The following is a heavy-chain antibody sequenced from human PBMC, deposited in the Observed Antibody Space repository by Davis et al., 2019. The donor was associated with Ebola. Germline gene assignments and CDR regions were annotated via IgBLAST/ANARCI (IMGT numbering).Heavy chain of an antibody. J-gene: IGHJ4*02. CDR1: GFTFSSYA. Sequence: GGSLRLSCAASGFTFSSYAMHWVRQAPGKGLEWVAVISYDGSNKYYADSVKGRFTISRDNSKNTLYLQMNSLRAEDTAVYYCVKDTPAYYDFWSGYYHWGQGTLVTVSS. D-gene: IGHD3-3*01. CDR2: ISYDGSNK. V-gene: IGHV3-30*04. CDR3: VKDTPAYYDFWSGYYH.